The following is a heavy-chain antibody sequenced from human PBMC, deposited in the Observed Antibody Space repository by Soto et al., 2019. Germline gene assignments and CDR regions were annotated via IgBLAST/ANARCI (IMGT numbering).Heavy chain of an antibody. CDR3: TTGAVPAATYYYYYYMDV. CDR2: IKSKTDGGTT. V-gene: IGHV3-15*01. CDR1: GFTFSNAW. J-gene: IGHJ6*03. Sequence: GGSLRLSCAASGFTFSNAWMSWVRQAPGKGLEWVGRIKSKTDGGTTDYAAPVKGRFTISRDDSKNTLYLQMNSLKTEDTAVYYCTTGAVPAATYYYYYYMDVWGKGTTVTVSS. D-gene: IGHD2-2*01.